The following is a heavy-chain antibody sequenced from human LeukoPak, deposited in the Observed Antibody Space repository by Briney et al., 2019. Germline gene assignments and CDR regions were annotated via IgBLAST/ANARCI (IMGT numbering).Heavy chain of an antibody. J-gene: IGHJ4*02. CDR3: ARGGRAAARAYFAY. CDR1: GGSFSGYY. Sequence: SETLSLTCAVYGGSFSGYYWSWIRQPPGKGLEWIGEINHSGSTNYNPSLKSRVTISVDTSKNQFSLKLSSVTAADTAVYYCARGGRAAARAYFAYWGQGTLVTGSS. CDR2: INHSGST. D-gene: IGHD6-6*01. V-gene: IGHV4-34*01.